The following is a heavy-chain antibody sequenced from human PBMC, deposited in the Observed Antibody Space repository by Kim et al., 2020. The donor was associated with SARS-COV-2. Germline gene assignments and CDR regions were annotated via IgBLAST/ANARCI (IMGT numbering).Heavy chain of an antibody. D-gene: IGHD2-2*01. CDR3: AFTSDCSSTSCYLRYFDY. V-gene: IGHV3-23*01. CDR2: ISGSGGST. CDR1: GFTFSSYA. Sequence: GGSLRLSCAASGFTFSSYAMSWVRQAPGKGLEWVSAISGSGGSTYYAYSVKGRFTISRDNSKNTLYLQMNSLRAEDTAVYYCAFTSDCSSTSCYLRYFDYWGQGTLVTVSS. J-gene: IGHJ4*02.